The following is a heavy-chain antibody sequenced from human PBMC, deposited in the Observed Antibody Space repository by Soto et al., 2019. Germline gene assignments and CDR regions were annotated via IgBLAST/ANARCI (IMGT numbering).Heavy chain of an antibody. Sequence: GASVKVSCKASGYTFTSYGISWVRQAPGQGLEWMGWISAYNGNTNYAQKLQGRVTMTTDTSTSTAYMELRSLRSDDTAVYYCARVVIMIVVVITDYYYGMDVWGQGTTVTVSS. CDR2: ISAYNGNT. CDR1: GYTFTSYG. CDR3: ARVVIMIVVVITDYYYGMDV. J-gene: IGHJ6*02. D-gene: IGHD3-22*01. V-gene: IGHV1-18*01.